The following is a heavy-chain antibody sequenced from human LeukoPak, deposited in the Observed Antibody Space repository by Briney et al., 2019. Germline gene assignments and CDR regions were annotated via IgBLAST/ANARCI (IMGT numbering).Heavy chain of an antibody. D-gene: IGHD3-22*01. J-gene: IGHJ5*02. CDR2: ITVSGGNT. CDR3: ARDWDSSGYYP. Sequence: PGGSLRLSCAASGFTFSNYGISWVRQAPGKGLEWVSGITVSGGNTYYAESVKGRFTISRDNSKNTLYLQMNSLRAEDAAVYYCARDWDSSGYYPWGQGTLVTVSS. CDR1: GFTFSNYG. V-gene: IGHV3-23*01.